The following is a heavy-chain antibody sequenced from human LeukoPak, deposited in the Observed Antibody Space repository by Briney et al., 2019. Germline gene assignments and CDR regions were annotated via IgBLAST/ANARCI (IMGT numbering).Heavy chain of an antibody. CDR3: ARVLVDQWLTCSSSQVGDY. V-gene: IGHV5-51*01. D-gene: IGHD6-6*01. CDR1: GYSFTSYW. Sequence: GESLKISCKGSGYSFTSYWIGWVRQMPGKGLERMGIIYPGDSDTRYSPSFQGQVTISADKSISTAYLQWSSLKASDTAMYYCARVLVDQWLTCSSSQVGDYWGQGTLVTVSS. J-gene: IGHJ4*02. CDR2: IYPGDSDT.